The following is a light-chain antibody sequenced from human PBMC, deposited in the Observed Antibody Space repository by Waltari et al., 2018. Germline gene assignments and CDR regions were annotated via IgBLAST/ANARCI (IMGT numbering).Light chain of an antibody. CDR3: CSYTTTTTLV. V-gene: IGLV2-14*01. CDR2: EVT. J-gene: IGLJ1*01. CDR1: RNAVGSYSY. Sequence: QSAPTQPASVSASPGQSITIPCTGTRNAVGSYSYVSWYRQYPGKAPELLIYEVTHRPSGVSDRFSGSRSGSTASLTISGLQTEDEANYFCCSYTTTTTLVFGTGTKVIVL.